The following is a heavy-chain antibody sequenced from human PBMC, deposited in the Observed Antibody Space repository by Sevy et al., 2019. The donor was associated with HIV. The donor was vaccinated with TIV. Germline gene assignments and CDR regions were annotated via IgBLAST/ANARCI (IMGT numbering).Heavy chain of an antibody. CDR2: ISAYNGNT. CDR1: GYTFTSYG. J-gene: IGHJ6*02. CDR3: ARGMRDVYNPYYYYGMDV. D-gene: IGHD1-1*01. V-gene: IGHV1-18*04. Sequence: ASVKVSCKASGYTFTSYGINWVRQAPGQGLEWIGWISAYNGNTNYAQKLQGRVTMTTDTSTSTAYMELRSLRSDDAAVYYCARGMRDVYNPYYYYGMDVWGQGTTVTVSS.